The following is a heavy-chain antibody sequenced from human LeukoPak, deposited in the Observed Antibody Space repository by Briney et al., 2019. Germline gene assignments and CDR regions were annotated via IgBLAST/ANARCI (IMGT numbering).Heavy chain of an antibody. CDR1: GYSFPNNW. CDR2: IYPGNSDA. J-gene: IGHJ4*02. CDR3: ARLGFCTADRCFSPVDY. Sequence: GESLKISCEGSGYSFPNNWIGWVAQLPGKALEGMGIIYPGNSDARYSPSFQGQVTISVDKSISTAYLQWSSLKASDTAMYYCARLGFCTADRCFSPVDYWGQGTLVTVSS. D-gene: IGHD2-8*02. V-gene: IGHV5-51*01.